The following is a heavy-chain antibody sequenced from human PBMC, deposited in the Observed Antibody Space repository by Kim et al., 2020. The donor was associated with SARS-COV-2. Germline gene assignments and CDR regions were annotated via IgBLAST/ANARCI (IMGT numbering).Heavy chain of an antibody. CDR1: GFTFSSYA. D-gene: IGHD3-3*01. CDR3: AREVRAYEGFAFDI. CDR2: ISYDGSNK. J-gene: IGHJ3*02. V-gene: IGHV3-30*04. Sequence: GGSLRLSCAASGFTFSSYAMHWVRQAPGKGLEWVAVISYDGSNKYYADSVKGRFTISRDNSKNTLYLQMNSLRAEDTAVYYCAREVRAYEGFAFDIWGQGTMVTVSS.